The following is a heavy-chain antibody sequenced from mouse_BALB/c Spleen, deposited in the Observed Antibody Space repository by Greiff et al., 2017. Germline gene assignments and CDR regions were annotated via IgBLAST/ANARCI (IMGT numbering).Heavy chain of an antibody. Sequence: EVQLVESGPGLVKPSQSLSLTCSVTGYSITSGYYWNWIRQFPGNILEWMGYISYDGSNNYNPSLKNRISITRDTSKNQFFLKLNSVTTEDTATYYCAQWAWFAYWGQGTLVTVSA. J-gene: IGHJ3*01. D-gene: IGHD1-3*01. CDR1: GYSITSGYY. V-gene: IGHV3-6*02. CDR3: AQWAWFAY. CDR2: ISYDGSN.